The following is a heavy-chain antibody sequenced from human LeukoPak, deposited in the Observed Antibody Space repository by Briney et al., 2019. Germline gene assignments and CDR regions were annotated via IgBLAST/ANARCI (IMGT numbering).Heavy chain of an antibody. Sequence: SETLYLTCTVSGGSISSYYWSWIRQPPGKGLEWIGYIYTSGSTNYNPSLKSRVTISVDTSKNQFSLKLSSVTAADMAVYYCARSSGYYYSWGQGTLVTVSS. CDR1: GGSISSYY. D-gene: IGHD3-22*01. J-gene: IGHJ4*02. V-gene: IGHV4-4*09. CDR2: IYTSGST. CDR3: ARSSGYYYS.